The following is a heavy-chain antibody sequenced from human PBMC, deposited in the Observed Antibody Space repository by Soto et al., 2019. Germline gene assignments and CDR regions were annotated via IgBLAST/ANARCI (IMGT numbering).Heavy chain of an antibody. D-gene: IGHD3-22*01. Sequence: GESLKISCKGSGYSFTSYWLSWVRQMPGTGLEWMGRIDPSDSYTNYSPSFQGHVTISADKSISTAYLQWSSLKASDTAMYYCARRGITYYYDSSGINPDYWGQGTLVTVSS. CDR1: GYSFTSYW. CDR2: IDPSDSYT. CDR3: ARRGITYYYDSSGINPDY. J-gene: IGHJ4*02. V-gene: IGHV5-10-1*01.